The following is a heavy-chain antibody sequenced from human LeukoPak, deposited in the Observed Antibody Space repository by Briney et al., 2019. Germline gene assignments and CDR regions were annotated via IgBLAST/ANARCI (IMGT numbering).Heavy chain of an antibody. Sequence: ASVKVSCTVSGYTLTELSMHWVRQAPGKGLEWMGGFDPEDGETIYTQKFQGRVTMTEDTSTDTAYMELSSLRSEDTAVYYCATISIAVAGTRTYYYYGMDVWGQGTTVTVSS. V-gene: IGHV1-24*01. CDR3: ATISIAVAGTRTYYYYGMDV. D-gene: IGHD6-19*01. J-gene: IGHJ6*02. CDR1: GYTLTELS. CDR2: FDPEDGET.